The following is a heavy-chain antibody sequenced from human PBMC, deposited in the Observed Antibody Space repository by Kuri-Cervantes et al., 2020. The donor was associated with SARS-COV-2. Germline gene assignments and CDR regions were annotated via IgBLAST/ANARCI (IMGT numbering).Heavy chain of an antibody. CDR2: ISGDGDRA. CDR3: AKDKGFGELFFDY. CDR1: GSTFNNYA. Sequence: GESLKISCTASGSTFNNYAMRWVRQAPGKGLEWVSGISGDGDRADYADSVKGRFTISRDNSKNMLYLQMNSLRAEDTAVYYCAKDKGFGELFFDYWGQGTLVTVSS. D-gene: IGHD3-10*01. V-gene: IGHV3-23*01. J-gene: IGHJ4*02.